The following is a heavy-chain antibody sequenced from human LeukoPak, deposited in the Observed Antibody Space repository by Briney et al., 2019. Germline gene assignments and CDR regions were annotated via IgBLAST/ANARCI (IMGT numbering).Heavy chain of an antibody. J-gene: IGHJ4*02. Sequence: SETLSLTCTVSGGSISSSTYYWGWIRQPPGKGLEWIGSIYYSGSTYYNPPLKSRVTISVDTSKNQFSLKLSSVTAADTAVYYCATHAHHSNYDYWGQGTLVTVSS. CDR2: IYYSGST. CDR3: ATHAHHSNYDY. D-gene: IGHD1-14*01. CDR1: GGSISSSTYY. V-gene: IGHV4-39*01.